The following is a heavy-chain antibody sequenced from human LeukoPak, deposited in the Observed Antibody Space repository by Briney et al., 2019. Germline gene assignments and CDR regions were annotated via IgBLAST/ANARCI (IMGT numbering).Heavy chain of an antibody. CDR3: AKVRIAAAAADRDFDY. CDR2: IYTSGST. Sequence: PSETLSLTCTVSGGSISSYYWSWIRQPAGKGLEWIGRIYTSGSTNYNPSLKSRVTMSVDTSKNQFSLKLSSVTAADTAVYYRAKVRIAAAAADRDFDYWGQGTLVTVSS. V-gene: IGHV4-4*07. J-gene: IGHJ4*02. D-gene: IGHD6-13*01. CDR1: GGSISSYY.